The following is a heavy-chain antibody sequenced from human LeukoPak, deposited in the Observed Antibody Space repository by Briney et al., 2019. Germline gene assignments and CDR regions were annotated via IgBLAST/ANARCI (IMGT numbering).Heavy chain of an antibody. J-gene: IGHJ6*02. V-gene: IGHV1-18*01. CDR1: GYTFTSYG. CDR2: ISAYNGNT. Sequence: ASVKVSCKASGYTFTSYGISWVRQAPGQGLEWMGWISAYNGNTNYAQKLQGRVTMTTDTSTSTAYMELRSLRSDDTAVYYCASGSGSYYKPYYYYGMDVWGQGTLVTVSS. D-gene: IGHD1-26*01. CDR3: ASGSGSYYKPYYYYGMDV.